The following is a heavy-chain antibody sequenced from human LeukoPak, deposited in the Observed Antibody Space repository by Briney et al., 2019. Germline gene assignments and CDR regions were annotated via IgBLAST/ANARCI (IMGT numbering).Heavy chain of an antibody. Sequence: QPGGSLRLSCAASGFTVSSNYMTWVRQAPGKGLEWVSVIYSGDSTYYADSVKGRFTISRDNSKNTQYLQMNSLRAEDTAVYYCASSSSWYSGFDYWGQGTLVTVSS. CDR3: ASSSSWYSGFDY. CDR2: IYSGDST. CDR1: GFTVSSNY. V-gene: IGHV3-53*01. D-gene: IGHD6-13*01. J-gene: IGHJ4*02.